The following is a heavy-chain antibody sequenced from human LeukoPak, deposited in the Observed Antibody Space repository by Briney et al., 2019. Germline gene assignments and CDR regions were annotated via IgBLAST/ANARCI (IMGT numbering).Heavy chain of an antibody. CDR3: ARDVYHLLGYNWFDP. V-gene: IGHV3-7*01. Sequence: GGSLRLSCAASGFTFSSYWMSCVRQAPGKGLEWVANIKQDGSEKYYVDSVKGRFTISRDNAKNSLYLQMNSLRAEDTAVYYCARDVYHLLGYNWFDPWGQGTLVTVSS. D-gene: IGHD2-2*01. J-gene: IGHJ5*02. CDR1: GFTFSSYW. CDR2: IKQDGSEK.